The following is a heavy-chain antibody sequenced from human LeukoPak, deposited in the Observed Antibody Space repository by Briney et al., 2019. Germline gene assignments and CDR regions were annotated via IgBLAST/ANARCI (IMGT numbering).Heavy chain of an antibody. J-gene: IGHJ4*02. CDR3: ARIMVGATGDY. CDR1: GYIFSTYW. V-gene: IGHV5-51*01. CDR2: TYSGDSET. Sequence: GESLKISCKGSGYIFSTYWIAWVRQMPGKGLEWMGVTYSGDSETRYSPSFQGQVTISADKSISTAYLQWSSLKASDTAVYYCARIMVGATGDYWGQGTLVTVSS. D-gene: IGHD1-26*01.